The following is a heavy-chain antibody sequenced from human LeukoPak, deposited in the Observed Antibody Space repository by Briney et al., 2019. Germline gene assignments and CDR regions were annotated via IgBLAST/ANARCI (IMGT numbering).Heavy chain of an antibody. V-gene: IGHV3-21*01. CDR1: GFTFSSYS. CDR2: ISSSSSYI. D-gene: IGHD6-13*01. CDR3: ARAMRIAAAGYYYYYMDV. J-gene: IGHJ6*03. Sequence: GGSLRLSCAASGFTFSSYSMNWVRQAPGKGLEWVSSISSSSSYIYYADSVKGRFTISRDNAKNSLYLQMNSLRAEDTAVYYCARAMRIAAAGYYYYYMDVWGKGTTVTVSS.